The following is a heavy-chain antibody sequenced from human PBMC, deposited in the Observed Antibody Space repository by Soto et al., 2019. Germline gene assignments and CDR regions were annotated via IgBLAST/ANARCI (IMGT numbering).Heavy chain of an antibody. CDR2: INTDGSDT. Sequence: EVQLVESGGGLVQPGGSLRLSCVASGFSFSSYWMHWVRQGPGKGQVWVSRINTDGSDTTYADSVKGRCTISRDSAKNTLYLQMNSLRAEDTAVYYCARGYSGTYRIDYWGQGILVTVSS. J-gene: IGHJ4*02. V-gene: IGHV3-74*03. CDR1: GFSFSSYW. CDR3: ARGYSGTYRIDY. D-gene: IGHD1-26*01.